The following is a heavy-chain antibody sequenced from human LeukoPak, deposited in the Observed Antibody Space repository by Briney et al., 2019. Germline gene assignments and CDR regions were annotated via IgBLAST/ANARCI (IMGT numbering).Heavy chain of an antibody. V-gene: IGHV4-30-4*01. Sequence: SETLSLTCTVSGGSISSGDYYWSWIRQPPGKGLEWIGYIYYSGSTYYNPSLKSRVTISVDTSKNQFSLKLSSVTAADTAVYCWARGHGWYFDYWRQGTLVTVSS. J-gene: IGHJ4*02. CDR2: IYYSGST. CDR3: ARGHGWYFDY. CDR1: GGSISSGDYY. D-gene: IGHD6-19*01.